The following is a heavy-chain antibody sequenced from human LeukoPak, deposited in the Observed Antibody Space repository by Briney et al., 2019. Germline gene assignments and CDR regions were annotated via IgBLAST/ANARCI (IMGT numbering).Heavy chain of an antibody. J-gene: IGHJ6*02. CDR2: INHSGST. CDR1: GGSFSGYY. Sequence: SETLSLTCAVYGGSFSGYYWSWIRQPPGKGLEWIGEINHSGSTNYNPSLKSRVTISVDTSKNQFSPKLSSVTAADTAVYYCARGGAAAGYYYYYYGMDVWGQGTTVTVSS. CDR3: ARGGAAAGYYYYYYGMDV. V-gene: IGHV4-34*01. D-gene: IGHD6-13*01.